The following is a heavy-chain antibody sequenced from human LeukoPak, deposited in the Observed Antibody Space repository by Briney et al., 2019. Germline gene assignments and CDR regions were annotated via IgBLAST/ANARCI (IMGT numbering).Heavy chain of an antibody. V-gene: IGHV3-23*01. CDR3: ANDYRSGSFHDF. D-gene: IGHD3-10*01. J-gene: IGHJ4*02. CDR2: ISRRDDYT. CDR1: GFTFGTYG. Sequence: GGSLRLSCAASGFTFGTYGMHWVRQPPGKGLEWVSVISRRDDYTYYADSVKGRFTISRDNSKNTLYLQMNTLRAEDTAVYYCANDYRSGSFHDFWGQGTLVTVSS.